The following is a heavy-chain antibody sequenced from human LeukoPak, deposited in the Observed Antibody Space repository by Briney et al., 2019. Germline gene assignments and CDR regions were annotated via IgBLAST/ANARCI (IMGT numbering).Heavy chain of an antibody. CDR3: ARDLPLIYYYGMDV. CDR2: INAGNGNT. Sequence: ASVKVSCKASGYTFTSYAMHWVRQAPGQRLEWMGWINAGNGNTKYSQKFQGRVTITRDTSASTAYMELSSLRSEDTAVYYCARDLPLIYYYGMDVWGQGTTVTVSS. D-gene: IGHD5/OR15-5a*01. J-gene: IGHJ6*02. CDR1: GYTFTSYA. V-gene: IGHV1-3*01.